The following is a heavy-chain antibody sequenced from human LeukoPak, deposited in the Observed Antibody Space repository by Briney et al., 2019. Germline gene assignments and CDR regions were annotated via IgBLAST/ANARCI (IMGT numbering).Heavy chain of an antibody. CDR1: GFTFSSDA. D-gene: IGHD2/OR15-2a*01. J-gene: IGHJ4*02. CDR2: ISGSGSST. CDR3: VKRTTTFDY. Sequence: GGSLRLSCAASGFTFSSDALSWGRQAPGKGLEWGSAISGSGSSTYYADSVKGRFTISRDNSKNTLYLQMNSLRAEDTAVYYFVKRTTTFDYWGQGTLVTVSS. V-gene: IGHV3-23*01.